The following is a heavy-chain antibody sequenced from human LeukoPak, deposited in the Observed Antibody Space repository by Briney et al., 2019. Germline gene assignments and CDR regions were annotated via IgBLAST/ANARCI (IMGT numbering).Heavy chain of an antibody. J-gene: IGHJ4*02. V-gene: IGHV4-59*10. Sequence: SETLSLTSTVYGGSLSIFYWSWIRQPAGRGLEWIGHIYTSGSTNYNPSLKSRVTMSVDTSKNQFSLKLSSVTAADTAVYYCARGGVDWTFDYWGQGTLVTVSS. CDR1: GGSLSIFY. CDR2: IYTSGST. D-gene: IGHD3-9*01. CDR3: ARGGVDWTFDY.